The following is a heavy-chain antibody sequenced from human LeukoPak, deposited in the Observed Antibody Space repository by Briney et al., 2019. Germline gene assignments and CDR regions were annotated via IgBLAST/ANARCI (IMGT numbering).Heavy chain of an antibody. CDR3: ARATWIQLPQI. D-gene: IGHD5-18*01. V-gene: IGHV4-59*01. J-gene: IGHJ3*02. CDR1: GGSISSYY. Sequence: SGTLSLTCTVSGGSISSYYWSWIRQPPGKGLEWIGYIYYSGSTNYNPSLKSRITISVDTSKNQFSLRLSSVTAADTAVYYCARATWIQLPQIWGQGTMVTVSS. CDR2: IYYSGST.